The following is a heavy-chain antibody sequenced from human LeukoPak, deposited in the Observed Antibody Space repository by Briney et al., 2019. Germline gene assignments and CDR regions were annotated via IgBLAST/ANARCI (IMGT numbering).Heavy chain of an antibody. J-gene: IGHJ4*02. D-gene: IGHD2-15*01. CDR3: ARGGCSGGSCFSGFDY. CDR1: GFTFSSYE. V-gene: IGHV3-48*03. Sequence: PGGSLRLSCAASGFTFSSYEMNWVRQAPGQGLEWVSYISSSGSTIYYADSVKGRFTISRDNAKNSLYLQMNSLRAEDTAVYYCARGGCSGGSCFSGFDYWGQGTLVTVSS. CDR2: ISSSGSTI.